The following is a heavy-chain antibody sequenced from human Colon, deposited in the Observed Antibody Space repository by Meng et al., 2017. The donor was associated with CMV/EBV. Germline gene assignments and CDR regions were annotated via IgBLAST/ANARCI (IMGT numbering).Heavy chain of an antibody. CDR1: GYTFNGFY. J-gene: IGHJ5*02. V-gene: IGHV1-2*02. CDR3: ARDLVVVIPDDL. Sequence: ASVKVSCKASGYTFNGFYVHWVRQAPGQGLEWMGWINPLDGDTNYAPKFQGKVTMTRDTSISTAYMDLSRLTSDDTAVYYCARDLVVVIPDDLWGQGTLVTVSS. D-gene: IGHD2-2*01. CDR2: INPLDGDT.